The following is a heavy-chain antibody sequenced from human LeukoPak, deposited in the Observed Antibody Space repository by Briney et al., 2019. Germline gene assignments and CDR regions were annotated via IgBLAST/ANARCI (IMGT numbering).Heavy chain of an antibody. Sequence: GGSLRLSCAASGFTFSSYAMSWVRQAPGKGLEWVSAISGSGGSTYYADSVKGRFAISRDNSKNMLYLQMNSLRAEDTATYYCTKVLIRYFEYWGQGALVTVSS. D-gene: IGHD3-9*01. V-gene: IGHV3-23*01. CDR3: TKVLIRYFEY. CDR1: GFTFSSYA. J-gene: IGHJ4*02. CDR2: ISGSGGST.